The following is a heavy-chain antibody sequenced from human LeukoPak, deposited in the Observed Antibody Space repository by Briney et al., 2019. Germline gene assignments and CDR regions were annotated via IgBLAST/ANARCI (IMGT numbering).Heavy chain of an antibody. CDR2: IRFDGSNK. CDR3: ARGARVATIDY. D-gene: IGHD5-12*01. CDR1: GFTFSSYD. Sequence: QSGGSLRLSCAASGFTFSSYDMHWVRQTPGKGLEWVSFIRFDGSNKYYADSVKGRFTISRDNSKNTLYLQMNSLRAEDAAVYYCARGARVATIDYWGQGTLVTVSS. J-gene: IGHJ4*02. V-gene: IGHV3-30*02.